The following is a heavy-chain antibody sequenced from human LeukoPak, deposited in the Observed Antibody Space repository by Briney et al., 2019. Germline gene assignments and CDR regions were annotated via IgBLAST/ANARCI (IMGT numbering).Heavy chain of an antibody. J-gene: IGHJ6*03. V-gene: IGHV4-61*02. CDR2: IYTSGST. Sequence: PSQTLSLTCTVSGGSISSGSYYWSWIRQPAGKGLEWIGRIYTSGSTNYNPSLKSRVTISVDTSKNQFSLKLSSVTAADTAVYYCAREPLSGYDFWSGFHQYYYYYMDVWGKGTTVTVSS. D-gene: IGHD3-3*01. CDR3: AREPLSGYDFWSGFHQYYYYYMDV. CDR1: GGSISSGSYY.